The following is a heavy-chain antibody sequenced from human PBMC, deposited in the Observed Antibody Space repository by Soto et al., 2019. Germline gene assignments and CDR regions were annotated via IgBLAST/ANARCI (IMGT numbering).Heavy chain of an antibody. Sequence: TLSLTCNVSGGSISKFYWAWIRKTAGNGLEWMGRVYATGTTDYNPSLRSRVAMSVDISKKTFSLRLRSVTGADSGVYYCVRDGSKSLRDWFDPWGQGILVTVSS. J-gene: IGHJ5*02. V-gene: IGHV4-4*07. CDR3: VRDGSKSLRDWFDP. CDR2: VYATGTT. CDR1: GGSISKFY.